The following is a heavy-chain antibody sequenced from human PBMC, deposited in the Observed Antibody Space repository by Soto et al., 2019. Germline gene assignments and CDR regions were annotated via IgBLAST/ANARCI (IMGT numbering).Heavy chain of an antibody. Sequence: GESLKISCKGSGYDFTSYWIAWVRQMPGKGLEWMGIINPADFETRYSPSFQDLVTVSADRSISTAYLQWSSLKASDTAMYYCARHSQTGFTLDFWGQGTLVTVSS. V-gene: IGHV5-51*01. CDR2: INPADFET. J-gene: IGHJ4*02. CDR3: ARHSQTGFTLDF. CDR1: GYDFTSYW.